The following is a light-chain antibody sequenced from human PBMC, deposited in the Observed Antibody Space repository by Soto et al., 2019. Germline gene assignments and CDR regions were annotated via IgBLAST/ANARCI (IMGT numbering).Light chain of an antibody. Sequence: HSVLTQPASVSGSPGQSITISCTGTSSDVGSYNLVSWYQQHPGKAPKLMIYEGSKRPSGVSNRFSGSKSGNTASLTISGLQAEDEADYYCCSYAGSSTFVYVFGTGTQLTVL. CDR2: EGS. CDR3: CSYAGSSTFVYV. V-gene: IGLV2-23*03. J-gene: IGLJ1*01. CDR1: SSDVGSYNL.